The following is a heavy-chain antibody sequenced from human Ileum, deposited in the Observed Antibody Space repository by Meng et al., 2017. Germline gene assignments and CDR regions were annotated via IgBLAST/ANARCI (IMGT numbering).Heavy chain of an antibody. V-gene: IGHV3-30*01. CDR2: ISYDGSNK. Sequence: GESLKISCAASGFTFSSYAMHWVRQAPGKGLEWVAVISYDGSNKYYADSVKGRFTISRDNSKNTLYLQMNSLRAEDTAVYYCARFYGSGSYSHDHAFDIWGQGTRVTVSS. CDR3: ARFYGSGSYSHDHAFDI. J-gene: IGHJ3*02. CDR1: GFTFSSYA. D-gene: IGHD3-10*01.